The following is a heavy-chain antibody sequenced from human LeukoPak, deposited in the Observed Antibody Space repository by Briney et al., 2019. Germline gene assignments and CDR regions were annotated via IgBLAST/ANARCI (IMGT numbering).Heavy chain of an antibody. CDR2: ISTSSNTI. V-gene: IGHV3-48*01. J-gene: IGHJ4*02. D-gene: IGHD5-18*01. CDR1: GYIFGDYS. Sequence: PGGSLRLSCEASGYIFGDYSMSWVRQAPGKGLEWLSFISTSSNTIYYADSVRGRFTVSRDNAHNSLYLQMNSLTVEDTAPYYCARGAAHSYGYFSDYWGQGILVAVSS. CDR3: ARGAAHSYGYFSDY.